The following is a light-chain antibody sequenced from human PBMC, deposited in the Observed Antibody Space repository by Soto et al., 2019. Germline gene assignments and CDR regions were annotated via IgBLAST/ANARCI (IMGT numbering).Light chain of an antibody. CDR1: SSDIGSYNL. CDR2: DVS. CDR3: CSYAGSSALV. Sequence: QSALTQPASVSGSPGQSITISCTGTSSDIGSYNLVSWYQQDPGKAPKLLIYDVSERPSGVSNRFSGSKSGNTASLTSSGLQVEDEAPYYCCSYAGSSALVFGGGTKLTVL. J-gene: IGLJ3*02. V-gene: IGLV2-23*02.